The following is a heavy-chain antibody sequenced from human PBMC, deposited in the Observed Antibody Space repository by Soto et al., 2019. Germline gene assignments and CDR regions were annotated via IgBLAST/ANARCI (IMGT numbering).Heavy chain of an antibody. CDR2: ISGSGGST. J-gene: IGHJ6*02. CDR1: GFTFSSYA. Sequence: GGSLRLSCAASGFTFSSYAMSWVRQAPGKGLEWVSAISGSGGSTYYADSVKGRFTISRDNSKNTLYLQMNSLRAEDTAVYYCAKDQGVVAAYSYYYYGMDVWGQGTTVTVSS. CDR3: AKDQGVVAAYSYYYYGMDV. D-gene: IGHD2-15*01. V-gene: IGHV3-23*01.